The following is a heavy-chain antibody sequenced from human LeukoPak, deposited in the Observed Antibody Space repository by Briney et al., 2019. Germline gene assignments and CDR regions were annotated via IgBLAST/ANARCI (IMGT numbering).Heavy chain of an antibody. Sequence: QPGRSLRLSCAASGFTFSSYAMHWVRQAPGKGLEWVAVISYDGSNKYYADSVKGRFTISRDNSKNTLYLQMNSLRAEDTAVYYCATPKDPITMIVVALDYWGQGTLVLVSS. J-gene: IGHJ4*02. V-gene: IGHV3-30-3*01. CDR1: GFTFSSYA. CDR2: ISYDGSNK. D-gene: IGHD3-22*01. CDR3: ATPKDPITMIVVALDY.